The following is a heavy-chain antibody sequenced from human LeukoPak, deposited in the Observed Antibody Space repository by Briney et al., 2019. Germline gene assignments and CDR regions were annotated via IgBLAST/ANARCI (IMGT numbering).Heavy chain of an antibody. CDR3: AKASNYDFWSGYFDF. CDR2: ISGSGGST. V-gene: IGHV3-23*01. Sequence: GGSLRLSCAASGFTFSSYAMSWVRQAPGKGLEWVSAISGSGGSTYYADSVKGRFTISRDNSKNTLYLQMNSLRAEDTAVYYCAKASNYDFWSGYFDFWGQGTLVTVSS. CDR1: GFTFSSYA. D-gene: IGHD3-3*01. J-gene: IGHJ4*02.